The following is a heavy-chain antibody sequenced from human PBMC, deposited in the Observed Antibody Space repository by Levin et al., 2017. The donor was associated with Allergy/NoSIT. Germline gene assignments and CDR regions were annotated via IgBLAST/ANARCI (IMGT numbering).Heavy chain of an antibody. V-gene: IGHV3-11*01. CDR2: ISSSGSTI. J-gene: IGHJ4*02. Sequence: GGSLRLSCAASGFTFSDYYMSWIRQAPGKGLEWVSYISSSGSTIYYADSVKGRFTISRDNAKNSLYLQMNSLRAEDTAVYYCARVKLYDFWSGYSTYYFDYWGQGTLVTVSS. CDR3: ARVKLYDFWSGYSTYYFDY. CDR1: GFTFSDYY. D-gene: IGHD3-3*01.